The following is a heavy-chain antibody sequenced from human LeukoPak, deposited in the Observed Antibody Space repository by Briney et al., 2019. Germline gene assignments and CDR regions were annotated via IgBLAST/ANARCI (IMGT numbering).Heavy chain of an antibody. D-gene: IGHD3-16*01. J-gene: IGHJ4*02. CDR3: TRGAGWLIDY. Sequence: SQTLSLTCTVSGGSISSGSYFWTWIRQPAGKGLEWIGRIYTSGSTNYNPSLKSRVTISADTSKNQFSLKLNSLTTADTAVYYCTRGAGWLIDYWGQGILVTVSS. CDR2: IYTSGST. V-gene: IGHV4-61*02. CDR1: GGSISSGSYF.